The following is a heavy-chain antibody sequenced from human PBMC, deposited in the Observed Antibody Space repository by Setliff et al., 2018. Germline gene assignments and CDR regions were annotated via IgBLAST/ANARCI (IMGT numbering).Heavy chain of an antibody. CDR1: GGSISSSSYQ. V-gene: IGHV4-39*01. J-gene: IGHJ4*02. CDR2: IYYSGTA. D-gene: IGHD2-15*01. Sequence: SETLSLTCTVSGGSISSSSYQWGWVRQTPGKGLEWIGSIYYSGTAYYNPSLKSRVTISVDTSKNQFSLKLTSVTAADTAVYYCATTTLGRYCFGGNCYFGYWGQGTLVTVSS. CDR3: ATTTLGRYCFGGNCYFGY.